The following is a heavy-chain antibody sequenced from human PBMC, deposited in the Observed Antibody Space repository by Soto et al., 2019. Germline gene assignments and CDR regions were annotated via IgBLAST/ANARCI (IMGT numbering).Heavy chain of an antibody. J-gene: IGHJ4*02. CDR1: GFTFSRYW. Sequence: EVQLVESGGGLVQFGGSLRLSCAASGFTFSRYWMHWVRQVPGKGLVCVSRIKGDGTNTGYADSVKGRFTISRDNVKNTLYLQMNSLRAEDTAVYYCARGLSGYYGFDYWGQGTLVTVSS. V-gene: IGHV3-74*01. CDR3: ARGLSGYYGFDY. D-gene: IGHD5-12*01. CDR2: IKGDGTNT.